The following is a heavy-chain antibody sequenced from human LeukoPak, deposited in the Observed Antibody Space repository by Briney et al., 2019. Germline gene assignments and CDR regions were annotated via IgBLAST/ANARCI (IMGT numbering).Heavy chain of an antibody. V-gene: IGHV1-2*02. CDR1: GYTFTGYY. CDR3: ASASDDSSGYYEAGY. D-gene: IGHD3-22*01. Sequence: ASVKVSCKASGYTFTGYYMHWVRQAPGQGLEWMGWINPNSGGTNYAQKFQGRVTMTRDTSISTAYMELSRLRFDDTAVYYCASASDDSSGYYEAGYWGQGTLVTVSS. J-gene: IGHJ4*02. CDR2: INPNSGGT.